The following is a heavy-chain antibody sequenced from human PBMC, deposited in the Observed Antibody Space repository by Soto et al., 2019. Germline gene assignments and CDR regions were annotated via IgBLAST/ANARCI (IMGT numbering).Heavy chain of an antibody. D-gene: IGHD3-10*01. CDR3: ARGLFSGDAYSGGWYYFDY. CDR1: GGSFSDYS. J-gene: IGHJ4*02. Sequence: QVQLQQWGAGLLKPSETLSLTCAVYGGSFSDYSWTWIRQPPGKALEWIGQINHSGSANYNPSLRSRVIISIGTPKTQCSLELTSVTAADTAVYYCARGLFSGDAYSGGWYYFDYWGQGTLVTVSS. V-gene: IGHV4-34*01. CDR2: INHSGSA.